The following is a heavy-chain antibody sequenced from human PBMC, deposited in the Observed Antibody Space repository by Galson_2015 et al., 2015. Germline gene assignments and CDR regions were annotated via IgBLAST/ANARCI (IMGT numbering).Heavy chain of an antibody. J-gene: IGHJ4*02. D-gene: IGHD1-7*01. CDR3: ARDRGVDWNYDHNDY. CDR2: ISGSGGST. Sequence: SLRLSCAASGFTFSSYAMSWVRQAPGKGLEWVSAISGSGGSTYYADSVKGRFTISRDNAKNSLYLQMNSLRAEDTAVYYCARDRGVDWNYDHNDYWGQGTLVTVSS. V-gene: IGHV3-23*01. CDR1: GFTFSSYA.